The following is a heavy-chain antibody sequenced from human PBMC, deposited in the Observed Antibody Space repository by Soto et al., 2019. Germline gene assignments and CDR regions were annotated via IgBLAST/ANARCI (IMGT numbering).Heavy chain of an antibody. CDR1: GGSISSYY. CDR3: ARDSALYCSGGSCYPPSPWFDP. Sequence: SETLSLTCTVSGGSISSYYWSWIRQPAGKGLEWTGRIYTSGSTNYNPSLKSRVTMSVDTSKNQFSLKLSSVTAADTAVYYCARDSALYCSGGSCYPPSPWFDPWGQGTMVTVSS. V-gene: IGHV4-4*07. J-gene: IGHJ5*02. D-gene: IGHD2-15*01. CDR2: IYTSGST.